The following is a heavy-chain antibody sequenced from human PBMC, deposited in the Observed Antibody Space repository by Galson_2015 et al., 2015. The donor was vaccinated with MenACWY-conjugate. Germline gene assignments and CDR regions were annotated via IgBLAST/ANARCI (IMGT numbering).Heavy chain of an antibody. CDR2: ITFDGNYE. CDR3: ARGWGHTAMGYGLKPGAFDF. CDR1: GFTFNLYA. J-gene: IGHJ3*01. Sequence: SLRLSCAASGFTFNLYALHWVRPAPGKGLQWVSVITFDGNYEDYVASVKGRFTISRDNSKNTLYLHMNNLRPEDTALYYCARGWGHTAMGYGLKPGAFDFWGQGTMVTVSS. D-gene: IGHD5-18*01. V-gene: IGHV3-30*04.